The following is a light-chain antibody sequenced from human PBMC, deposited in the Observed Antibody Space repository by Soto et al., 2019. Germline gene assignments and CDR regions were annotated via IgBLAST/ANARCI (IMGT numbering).Light chain of an antibody. CDR1: QSLSYGYDKYNF. CDR3: EQYYTGLYT. V-gene: IGKV4-1*01. Sequence: DIVMTQSPDSLPVSLGERPTISCKSSQSLSYGYDKYNFLAWYQHKVGQPPRLLNSWASTRGAGDPDRFGGSGSGTDYTLAIAGVEADDVEVYDCEQYYTGLYTFGQGTMVEI. J-gene: IGKJ2*01. CDR2: WAS.